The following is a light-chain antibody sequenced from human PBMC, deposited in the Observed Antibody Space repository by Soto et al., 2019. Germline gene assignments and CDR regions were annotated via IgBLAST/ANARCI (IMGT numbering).Light chain of an antibody. J-gene: IGKJ1*01. Sequence: DIPMTQSPSILSASVGDRVTITCRASQSISSWLAWYQQKPGKAPNLLIHKASHLESGVPSRFSGSGSGTEFTLTISSLQPGDFATDYWPHYNTYPRTFGQGTKVEIK. CDR2: KAS. V-gene: IGKV1-5*03. CDR3: PHYNTYPRT. CDR1: QSISSW.